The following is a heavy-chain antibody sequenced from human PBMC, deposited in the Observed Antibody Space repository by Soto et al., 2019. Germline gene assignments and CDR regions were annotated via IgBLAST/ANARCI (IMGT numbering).Heavy chain of an antibody. Sequence: QVQLQQWGAGLLKPSETLSLTCAVYGGSFSGYYWSWIRQPPGKGLEWIGEINHSGSTNYNPSLKSRVTISVDTSTNQFSLKLSSVTAADTAVYYCARLRYFDWLYRGYFDYWGQGTLVTVSS. CDR1: GGSFSGYY. D-gene: IGHD3-9*01. J-gene: IGHJ4*02. CDR2: INHSGST. V-gene: IGHV4-34*01. CDR3: ARLRYFDWLYRGYFDY.